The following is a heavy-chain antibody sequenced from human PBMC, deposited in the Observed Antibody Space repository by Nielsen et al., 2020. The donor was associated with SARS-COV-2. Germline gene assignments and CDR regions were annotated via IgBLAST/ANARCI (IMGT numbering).Heavy chain of an antibody. CDR2: IRSKAYGGTT. Sequence: GGSLRLSCTASGFTFGDYAMSWVRQAPGKGLEWVGFIRSKAYGGTTEYAASVKGRFTISRDDPKSIAYLQMNSLKTEDTAVYYCTRGPPTVTTDPRCDYWGQGTLVTVSS. CDR1: GFTFGDYA. D-gene: IGHD4-17*01. V-gene: IGHV3-49*04. J-gene: IGHJ4*02. CDR3: TRGPPTVTTDPRCDY.